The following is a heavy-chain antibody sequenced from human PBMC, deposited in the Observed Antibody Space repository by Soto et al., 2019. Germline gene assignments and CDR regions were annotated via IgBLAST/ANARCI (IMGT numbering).Heavy chain of an antibody. CDR1: GGSFSGYY. CDR3: ARGGEGIRFLEWLLYRFWFDP. V-gene: IGHV4-34*01. D-gene: IGHD3-3*01. CDR2: INHSGST. Sequence: SETLSLTCAVYGGSFSGYYWSWIRQPPGKGLEWIGEINHSGSTNYNPSLKSRVTISVDTSKNQFSLKLSSVTAADTAVYYCARGGEGIRFLEWLLYRFWFDPWGQGTLVTVSS. J-gene: IGHJ5*02.